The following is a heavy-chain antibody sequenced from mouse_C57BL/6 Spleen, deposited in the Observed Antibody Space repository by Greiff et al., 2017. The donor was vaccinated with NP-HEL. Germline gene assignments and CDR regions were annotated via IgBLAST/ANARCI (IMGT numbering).Heavy chain of an antibody. V-gene: IGHV7-3*01. J-gene: IGHJ4*01. CDR2: IRNKANGYTT. D-gene: IGHD1-1*01. Sequence: EVKLMESGGGLVQPGGSLSLSCAASGFTFTDYYMSWVRQPPGKALEWLGFIRNKANGYTTEYSASVKGRFTISRDNSQSILYLQMNALRAEDSATYYCARYYGSRRNAMDCWGQGASVTVSS. CDR1: GFTFTDYY. CDR3: ARYYGSRRNAMDC.